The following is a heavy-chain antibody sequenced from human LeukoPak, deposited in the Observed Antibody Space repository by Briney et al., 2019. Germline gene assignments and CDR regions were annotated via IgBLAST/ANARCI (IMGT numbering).Heavy chain of an antibody. CDR2: IWYDGSQK. CDR3: GRVGCGGYSVPIDY. Sequence: GGSLRLSCAASGFIFTKYGMHWVRQAPGKGLEWVAIIWYDGSQKHYADSVKGRFAISRDDSNNILYLEMNSLTAEDTAIYCGRVGCGGYSVPIDYWGQGTLDTVSS. J-gene: IGHJ4*02. CDR1: GFIFTKYG. D-gene: IGHD3-22*01. V-gene: IGHV3-33*01.